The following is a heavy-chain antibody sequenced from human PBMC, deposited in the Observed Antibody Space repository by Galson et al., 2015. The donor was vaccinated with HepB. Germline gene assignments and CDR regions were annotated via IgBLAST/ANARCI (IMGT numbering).Heavy chain of an antibody. CDR2: ISGSGGST. CDR3: AKDRAEEGEPFDY. D-gene: IGHD1-14*01. J-gene: IGHJ4*02. V-gene: IGHV3-23*01. CDR1: GFTFSSYA. Sequence: SLRLSCAASGFTFSSYAMGWVRQAPGKGLEWVSAISGSGGSTYYADSVKGRFTISRDNSKNTLYLQMNSLRAEDTAVYYCAKDRAEEGEPFDYWGQGTLVTVSS.